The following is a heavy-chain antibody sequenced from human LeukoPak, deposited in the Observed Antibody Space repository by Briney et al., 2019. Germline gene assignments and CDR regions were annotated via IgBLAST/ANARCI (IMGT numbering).Heavy chain of an antibody. CDR2: IKEDGSDK. CDR3: VRESDVWSGPGIGRPSDV. V-gene: IGHV3-7*01. J-gene: IGHJ6*04. D-gene: IGHD3-3*01. Sequence: GGSLRLSCLASGFTFGNSWMTWVRQAPGRGLEWVANIKEDGSDKQYVDSVRGRFTISRDNAKNSVSLQMDGLRAEDTAVYHCVRESDVWSGPGIGRPSDVWGKGTTVTVSS. CDR1: GFTFGNSW.